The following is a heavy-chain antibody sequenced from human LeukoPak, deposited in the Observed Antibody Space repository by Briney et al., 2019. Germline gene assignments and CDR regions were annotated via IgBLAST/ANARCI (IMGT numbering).Heavy chain of an antibody. CDR1: GFTFSSNY. CDR3: ARDRVWFGEPSGIDY. V-gene: IGHV3-66*01. CDR2: IYSGGST. J-gene: IGHJ4*02. Sequence: HGGSLRLSCAASGFTFSSNYMSWVRQAPGKGLEWVSVIYSGGSTYYADSVKGRFTISRDNSKNTLYLQMNSLRAEDTAVYYCARDRVWFGEPSGIDYWGQGTLVTVSS. D-gene: IGHD3-10*01.